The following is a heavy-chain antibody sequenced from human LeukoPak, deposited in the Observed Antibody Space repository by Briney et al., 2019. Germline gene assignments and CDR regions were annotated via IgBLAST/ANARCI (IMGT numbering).Heavy chain of an antibody. CDR1: GYTFTSYG. J-gene: IGHJ4*02. CDR2: ISAYNGNT. CDR3: ARESKMATIYD. Sequence: ASVKVSCKASGYTFTSYGISWVRQAPGQGREWMGWISAYNGNTNYAQKLQGRVTITTDKSTSTAYMELRSLTSDDTAVYYCARESKMATIYDWGQGTLVTVSS. V-gene: IGHV1-18*01. D-gene: IGHD5-24*01.